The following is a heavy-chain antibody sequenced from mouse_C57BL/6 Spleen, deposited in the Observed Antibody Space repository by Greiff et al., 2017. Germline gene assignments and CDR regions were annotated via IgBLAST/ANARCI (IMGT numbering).Heavy chain of an antibody. V-gene: IGHV14-4*01. CDR2: IDPENGDT. CDR3: TTWVRAQRWFAY. Sequence: EVQLHQSGPELVRPGASVKLSCTASGFNFKDDYMHWVKQRPEQGLEWIGWIDPENGDTGYASKFPGKATITAENSSNTAYLQRSSLTSEDTAVYYCTTWVRAQRWFAYWGQGTLVTVSA. J-gene: IGHJ3*01. D-gene: IGHD3-3*01. CDR1: GFNFKDDY.